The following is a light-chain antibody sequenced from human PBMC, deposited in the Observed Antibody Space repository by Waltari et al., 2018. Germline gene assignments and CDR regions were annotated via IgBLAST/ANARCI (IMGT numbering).Light chain of an antibody. V-gene: IGKV1-17*01. CDR2: AAS. CDR1: QGISTY. J-gene: IGKJ2*03. Sequence: DIQMTQSPSSLSASAGDRVTITCRASQGISTYLNWYQQKPGKAPKRLIYAASSLESGVPSRFSGSGSGTDFTLTIISLQPEDFATYYCLQYNSNPYSFGQGTKVEIK. CDR3: LQYNSNPYS.